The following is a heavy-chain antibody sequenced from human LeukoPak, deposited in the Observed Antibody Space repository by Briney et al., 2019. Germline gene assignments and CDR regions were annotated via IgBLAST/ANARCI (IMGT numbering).Heavy chain of an antibody. J-gene: IGHJ4*02. V-gene: IGHV1-18*01. CDR3: ARIPSIAAADLYFDY. CDR2: ISAYNGNT. D-gene: IGHD6-13*01. Sequence: GASVKVSCKASGYTFTSYGISWVRQAPGQGLEWMGWISAYNGNTNYAQKLQGRVTMTTDTSTSTAYMELRSLRSDDTAVYYCARIPSIAAADLYFDYWGQGTLVTVSS. CDR1: GYTFTSYG.